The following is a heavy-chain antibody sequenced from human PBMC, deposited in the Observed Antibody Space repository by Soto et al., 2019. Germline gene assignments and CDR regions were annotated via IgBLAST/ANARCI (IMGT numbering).Heavy chain of an antibody. CDR2: IYYSGST. V-gene: IGHV4-30-4*01. Sequence: SETLSLTCTVSGGSISSGDYYWSWIRQPPGKGLEWIGYIYYSGSTYYNPSLKSRVTISVDTSKNQFSLKLSSVTAADTAVYYCARGLVGATESWFDPWGQGTLVTVSS. CDR1: GGSISSGDYY. CDR3: ARGLVGATESWFDP. D-gene: IGHD1-26*01. J-gene: IGHJ5*02.